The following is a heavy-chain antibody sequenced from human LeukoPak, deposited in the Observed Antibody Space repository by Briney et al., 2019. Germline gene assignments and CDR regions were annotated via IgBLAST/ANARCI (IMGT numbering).Heavy chain of an antibody. CDR2: MNPNSGNT. Sequence: ASVKVSCKASGYTFTSYDINWVRQATGQGLEWMGWMNPNSGNTGYAQKFQGRVTVTRDMSTSTVYIELSNLRSEDTAVYYCARDQSGEWELLSGWWFDPWGQGTLVTVSS. CDR3: ARDQSGEWELLSGWWFDP. V-gene: IGHV1-8*01. J-gene: IGHJ5*02. D-gene: IGHD1-26*01. CDR1: GYTFTSYD.